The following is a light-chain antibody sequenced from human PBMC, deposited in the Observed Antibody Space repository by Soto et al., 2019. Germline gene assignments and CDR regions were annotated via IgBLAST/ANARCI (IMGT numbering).Light chain of an antibody. CDR2: AAS. CDR3: QKYESVQT. J-gene: IGKJ1*01. V-gene: IGKV1-27*01. CDR1: QGIGRS. Sequence: IQMTQSPASLSASVGDTVTLTCRPSQGIGRSLAWYQQKPGPVPKVLISAASTLQSEVSSRFSGSGSGTFFTRAISSLQPAAVATFYCQKYESVQTFGPETKVEI.